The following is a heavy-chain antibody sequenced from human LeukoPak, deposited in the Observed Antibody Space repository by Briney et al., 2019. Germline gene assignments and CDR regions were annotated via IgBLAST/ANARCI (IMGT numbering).Heavy chain of an antibody. CDR1: GDSISSYY. Sequence: NPSETLSLTCTVSGDSISSYYWSWIRQPPGKGLEWIGYIYNSGGTDYNPSLKSRVTMSVDTSKNQFSLKLSSVTAADTAVYYCARAGSGYSFDIWGRGTMVTVSS. CDR2: IYNSGGT. CDR3: ARAGSGYSFDI. V-gene: IGHV4-59*01. J-gene: IGHJ3*02. D-gene: IGHD3-22*01.